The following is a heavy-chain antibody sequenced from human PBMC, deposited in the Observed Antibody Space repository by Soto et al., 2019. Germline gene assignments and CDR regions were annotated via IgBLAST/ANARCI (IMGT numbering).Heavy chain of an antibody. D-gene: IGHD3-3*01. CDR2: ICGGGGSP. CDR1: GFTFSNYA. CDR3: AREFWSGFDY. J-gene: IGHJ4*02. V-gene: IGHV3-23*01. Sequence: EVQLLESGGGLAQPGGSLRLSCAASGFTFSNYAMSWVRQAPGKGLEWVSSICGGGGSPQYADSVKGRFTISRDNSKNTLYLQMNSLRAEDTAVYYCAREFWSGFDYWGQGTLVTVSS.